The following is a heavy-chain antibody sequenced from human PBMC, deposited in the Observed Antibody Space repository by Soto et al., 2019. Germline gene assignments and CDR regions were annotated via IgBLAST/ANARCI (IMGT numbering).Heavy chain of an antibody. CDR1: GGSISSGGYY. D-gene: IGHD4-17*01. CDR3: AIRTTVTTRLGY. V-gene: IGHV4-31*03. Sequence: PSETLSLTCTVSGGSISSGGYYWSWIRQHPGKGLEWIGYIYYSGSAYYNPSLKSRVTISVDTSKNQFSLKLSSVTAAYTAVYYCAIRTTVTTRLGYWGQGTLVTVSS. J-gene: IGHJ4*02. CDR2: IYYSGSA.